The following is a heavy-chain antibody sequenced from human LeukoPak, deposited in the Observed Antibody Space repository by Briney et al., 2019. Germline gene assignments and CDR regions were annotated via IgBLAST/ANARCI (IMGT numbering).Heavy chain of an antibody. CDR1: GYTLTSYC. Sequence: ASVKVSCKASGYTLTSYCIHWVRQAPGQGLEWMGTINPRGGSTTYAQKFQGRVTMTRDTSTSTVYMELSSLRSEDTAVYYCAREMVSAAMKLNGVPYYYFYFMDVWGKGTTVTVSS. J-gene: IGHJ6*03. CDR2: INPRGGST. V-gene: IGHV1-46*01. CDR3: AREMVSAAMKLNGVPYYYFYFMDV. D-gene: IGHD2-2*01.